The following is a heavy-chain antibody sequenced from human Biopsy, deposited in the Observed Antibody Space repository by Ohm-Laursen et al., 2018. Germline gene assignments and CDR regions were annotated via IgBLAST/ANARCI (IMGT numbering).Heavy chain of an antibody. CDR1: GFTVSTTY. CDR3: VRGRAY. J-gene: IGHJ4*02. CDR2: IYLDGNT. V-gene: IGHV3-53*01. Sequence: SLRLSCAASGFTVSTTYMSWVRQAPGKGLEWVSIIYLDGNTYYTGSVKGRFTIPRDNSKNALYLQMNSLRPADTAKYYCVRGRAYWGQGTLVTVSS.